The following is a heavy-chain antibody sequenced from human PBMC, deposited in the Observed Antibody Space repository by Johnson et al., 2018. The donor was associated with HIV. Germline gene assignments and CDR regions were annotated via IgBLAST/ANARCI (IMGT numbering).Heavy chain of an antibody. CDR2: ISYDGSNK. V-gene: IGHV3-30-3*01. D-gene: IGHD2-15*01. CDR1: GFTFSSYA. Sequence: VQLVESGGGVVQPGRSLRLSCAASGFTFSSYAMHWVRQATGKGLEWVAVISYDGSNKYYADSVKGRFTISRDNSKNTLYLQMYSLRAEDTAVYYCAKDTTGGTHAFDIWGQGTMVTVSS. CDR3: AKDTTGGTHAFDI. J-gene: IGHJ3*02.